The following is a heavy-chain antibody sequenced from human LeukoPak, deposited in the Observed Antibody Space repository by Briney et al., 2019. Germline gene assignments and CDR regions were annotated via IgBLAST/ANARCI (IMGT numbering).Heavy chain of an antibody. Sequence: GGSLRLSCAASGFTFSSYGRHWVGQAPGKGLEWVAVIWYDGSNKYYADSVKGRVTISRDNSKNTLYLQMNSLRAEDTAVYYCASVLKWDHNYWGQGTLVTVSS. CDR3: ASVLKWDHNY. CDR1: GFTFSSYG. V-gene: IGHV3-33*01. D-gene: IGHD1-26*01. J-gene: IGHJ4*02. CDR2: IWYDGSNK.